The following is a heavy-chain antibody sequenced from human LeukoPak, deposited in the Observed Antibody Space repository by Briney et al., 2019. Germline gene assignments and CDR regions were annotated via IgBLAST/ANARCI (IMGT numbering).Heavy chain of an antibody. V-gene: IGHV3-7*01. D-gene: IGHD5-12*01. CDR2: INQGGSVK. J-gene: IGHJ4*02. CDR1: GFSFRDFW. CDR3: ARFGYSGWNLEY. Sequence: PGGSLRLSCAASGFSFRDFWMTWVRQAPGKGLEWVVNINQGGSVKYYVDSVKGRFTISRDDAESSLYVQMNSLRDEDTAVYYCARFGYSGWNLEYWGQGTLVTVSS.